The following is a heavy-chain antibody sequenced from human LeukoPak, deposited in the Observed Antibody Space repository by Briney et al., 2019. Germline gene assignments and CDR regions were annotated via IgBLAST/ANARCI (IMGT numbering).Heavy chain of an antibody. J-gene: IGHJ3*02. CDR2: IYYSGST. D-gene: IGHD3-9*01. Sequence: SETLSLTCTVSGGSISSSSYYWGWIRQPPGKGLEWIGSIYYSGSTYYNPSLKSRVTISVDRSKNQFSLKLSSVTAADTAVYYCARDHYDILTGYYAVGAFDIWGQGTMVTVSS. CDR1: GGSISSSSYY. V-gene: IGHV4-39*07. CDR3: ARDHYDILTGYYAVGAFDI.